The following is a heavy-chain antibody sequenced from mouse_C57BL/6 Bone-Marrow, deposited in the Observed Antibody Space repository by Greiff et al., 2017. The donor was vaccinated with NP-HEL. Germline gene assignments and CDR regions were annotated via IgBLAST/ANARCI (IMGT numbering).Heavy chain of an antibody. J-gene: IGHJ2*01. CDR1: EYEFPSHD. D-gene: IGHD2-2*01. CDR2: INSDGGST. CDR3: AKLWLRRGPFDY. V-gene: IGHV5-2*01. Sequence: EVQLVESGGGLVQPGESPKLSCESNEYEFPSHDMSWVRKTPEKRLELVAAINSDGGSTYYPDTMERRFIISRDNTKKTLYLQMSSLRSEYPALYYCAKLWLRRGPFDYWGQGTTLTVSS.